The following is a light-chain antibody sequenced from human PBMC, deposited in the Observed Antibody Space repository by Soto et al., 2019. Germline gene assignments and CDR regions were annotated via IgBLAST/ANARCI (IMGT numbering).Light chain of an antibody. CDR2: DAS. Sequence: EIVMTQSPATLSVSPGERATLSCRASQSVSSNLAWYQQKPGQAPRLLIYDASTRATGIPARFSGSGSGTEFTLTISSLQAEDFAIYDCQQYNNWLPYTFGQGTKLEIK. J-gene: IGKJ2*01. CDR1: QSVSSN. V-gene: IGKV3-15*01. CDR3: QQYNNWLPYT.